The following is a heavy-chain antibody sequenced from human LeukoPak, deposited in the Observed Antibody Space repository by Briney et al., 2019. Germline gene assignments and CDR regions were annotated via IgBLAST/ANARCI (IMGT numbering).Heavy chain of an antibody. V-gene: IGHV3-74*01. Sequence: PGGSLRLSCAASGFTFSSYWMHWVRQAPGKGLVWVSRINTDGSSTSYADSVKGRFTISRDNAKNTLYLQMNSLRAEDTAVYYCARVHSCGGDCFNWFDPWGQGTLVTVSS. D-gene: IGHD2-21*02. CDR1: GFTFSSYW. CDR3: ARVHSCGGDCFNWFDP. J-gene: IGHJ5*02. CDR2: INTDGSST.